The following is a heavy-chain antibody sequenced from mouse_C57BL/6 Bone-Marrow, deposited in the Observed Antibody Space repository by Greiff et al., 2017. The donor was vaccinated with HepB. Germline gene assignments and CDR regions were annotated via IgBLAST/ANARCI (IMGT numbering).Heavy chain of an antibody. D-gene: IGHD1-1*01. CDR2: INPSTGGT. Sequence: VQLKQSGPELVKPGASVKISCKASGYSFTGYYMNWVKQSPEKSLEWIGEINPSTGGTTYNQKFKAKATLTVDKSSSTAYMQLKSLTSEDSAVYYCARRGYVLRGYFDVWGTGTTVTVSS. CDR1: GYSFTGYY. V-gene: IGHV1-42*01. CDR3: ARRGYVLRGYFDV. J-gene: IGHJ1*03.